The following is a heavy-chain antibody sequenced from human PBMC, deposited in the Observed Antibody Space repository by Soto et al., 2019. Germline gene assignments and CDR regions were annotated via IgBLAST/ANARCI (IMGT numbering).Heavy chain of an antibody. CDR3: ARDHGGSTWFVGIYYYFGVDV. D-gene: IGHD6-13*01. CDR1: GFTFSSYG. J-gene: IGHJ6*02. Sequence: GGSLRLSCAASGFTFSSYGMHWVRQAPGKGLEWVAVISYDGSNKYYADSVKGRFTISRDNSKNTLYLQMDSLRDEDTAVYYCARDHGGSTWFVGIYYYFGVDVWGQGTTVTVS. V-gene: IGHV3-30*03. CDR2: ISYDGSNK.